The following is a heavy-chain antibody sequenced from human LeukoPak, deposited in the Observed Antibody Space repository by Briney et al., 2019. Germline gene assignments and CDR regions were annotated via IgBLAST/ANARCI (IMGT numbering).Heavy chain of an antibody. Sequence: PSETLSLTCTVSGGSISSSSYYWGWIRQPPGKGLEWIGSIYYSGSTYYNPSLKSRVTISVDTSKNQFSLKLSSATAADTAVYYCARRIIETRQHYMAVWGKGTTVTVSS. CDR1: GGSISSSSYY. V-gene: IGHV4-39*01. CDR3: ARRIIETRQHYMAV. CDR2: IYYSGST. D-gene: IGHD1-7*01. J-gene: IGHJ6*03.